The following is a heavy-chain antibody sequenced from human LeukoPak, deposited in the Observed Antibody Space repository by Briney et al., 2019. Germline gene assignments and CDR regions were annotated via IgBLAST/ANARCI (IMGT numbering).Heavy chain of an antibody. CDR1: GGTFSSYA. Sequence: SVKVSCKASGGTFSSYAISWVRQAPGQGLEWMGGIIPIFGTANYAQKFQGRVTITADKSTSTAYMELSSLRSEDTAVYYCARVKSGYGLLFDFWGQGTLVTVSS. J-gene: IGHJ4*02. CDR3: ARVKSGYGLLFDF. V-gene: IGHV1-69*06. CDR2: IIPIFGTA. D-gene: IGHD5-12*01.